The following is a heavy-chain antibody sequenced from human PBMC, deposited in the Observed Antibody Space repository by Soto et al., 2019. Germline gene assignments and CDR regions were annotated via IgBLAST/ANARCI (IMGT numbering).Heavy chain of an antibody. Sequence: QVQLQESGPGLVKPSQTLSLTCTVSGGSISSGDYYWSWIRQHPGKGLEWIGYIYYSGSTYYNPALKSRVNISVDTSKSQFALKLSSVTAADTAVYYCARWWSGSRQGFDTWGQGTLVTVSS. D-gene: IGHD3-3*01. CDR1: GGSISSGDYY. J-gene: IGHJ5*02. CDR3: ARWWSGSRQGFDT. V-gene: IGHV4-31*03. CDR2: IYYSGST.